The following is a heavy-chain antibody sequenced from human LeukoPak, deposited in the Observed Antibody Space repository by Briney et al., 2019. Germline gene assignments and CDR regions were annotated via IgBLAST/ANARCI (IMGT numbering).Heavy chain of an antibody. CDR2: IWYDGSNK. Sequence: PGGSLRLSCAASGFTFSSYWMSWVRQAPGKGLEWVAVIWYDGSNKYYADSVKGRFTISRDNSKNTLYLQMNSLRAEDTAVYYCASAGDIVATTSFDYWGQGTLVTVSS. V-gene: IGHV3-33*08. CDR1: GFTFSSYW. J-gene: IGHJ4*02. D-gene: IGHD5-12*01. CDR3: ASAGDIVATTSFDY.